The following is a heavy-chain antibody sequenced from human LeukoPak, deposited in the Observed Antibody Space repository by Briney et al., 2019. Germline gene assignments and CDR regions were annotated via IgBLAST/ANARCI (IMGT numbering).Heavy chain of an antibody. CDR1: GSTFSSYS. CDR3: ARDPGCSSTSCKNDAFDI. CDR2: ISSSSSSI. Sequence: GGSLRLSCAASGSTFSSYSMNWVHQAPGKGLEWVSYISSSSSSIYYADSVKGRFTISRDNAKNSLYLQMNSLRAEDTAVYYCARDPGCSSTSCKNDAFDIWGQGTMVTVSS. V-gene: IGHV3-48*01. J-gene: IGHJ3*02. D-gene: IGHD2-2*01.